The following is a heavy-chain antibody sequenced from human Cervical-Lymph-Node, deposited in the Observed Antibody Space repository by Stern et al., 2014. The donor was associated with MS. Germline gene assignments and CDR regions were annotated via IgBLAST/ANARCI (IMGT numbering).Heavy chain of an antibody. D-gene: IGHD1-1*01. J-gene: IGHJ6*02. Sequence: VQLVESGAEVKKPGESLKISCKGSGYTFTNNWIAWVRQMPGKGLEWMGIIYPDDSDISYSPSLQGQVTISPEKPTSTAYLQGGGLKAGDSAVYYCARPPPRRKWDDPNYGMDVWGQGTTVTVSS. V-gene: IGHV5-51*04. CDR2: IYPDDSDI. CDR3: ARPPPRRKWDDPNYGMDV. CDR1: GYTFTNNW.